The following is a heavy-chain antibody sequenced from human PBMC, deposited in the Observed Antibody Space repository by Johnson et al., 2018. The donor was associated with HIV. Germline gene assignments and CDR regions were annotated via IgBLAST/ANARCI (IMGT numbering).Heavy chain of an antibody. J-gene: IGHJ3*02. D-gene: IGHD3-16*01. V-gene: IGHV3-30-3*01. CDR1: GFTFRNYG. CDR3: AREGESLLDACDI. Sequence: QVQLVESGGGVVQPGRSLRLSCAASGFTFRNYGMHWVRQAPGKGLEWVASVSFDGSNKYYADSVKGRFTISRDNSKNTLYLQMISLRTEDTAVYYCAREGESLLDACDIWGQGTMVTVSA. CDR2: VSFDGSNK.